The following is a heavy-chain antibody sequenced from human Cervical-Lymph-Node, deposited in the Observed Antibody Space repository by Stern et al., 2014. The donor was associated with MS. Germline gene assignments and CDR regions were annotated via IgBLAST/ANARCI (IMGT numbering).Heavy chain of an antibody. V-gene: IGHV1-18*01. Sequence: VHLVESGPEVKKPGASVKVSCKGIGFSFSTYGINWVRQAPGQGLEWMGWISTYNGDTNYAQNFQGRLTMTTDTSTNSAHMELRSLRSDDTAIYYCARNINWYFDLWGRGTLVTVSS. CDR1: GFSFSTYG. CDR2: ISTYNGDT. J-gene: IGHJ2*01. CDR3: ARNINWYFDL.